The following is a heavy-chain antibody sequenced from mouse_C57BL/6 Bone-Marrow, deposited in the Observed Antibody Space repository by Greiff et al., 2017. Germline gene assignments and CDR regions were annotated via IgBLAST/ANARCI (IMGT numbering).Heavy chain of an antibody. Sequence: VKLMESGAELVKPGASVKISCKASGYAFSSYWMNWVKQRPGKGLEWIGQIYPGDGDTNYNGKFKGKATLTADKSSSTAYMQLSSLTSEDSAVYFCARRGGYYGYDVYFAYWGQGTLVTVSA. V-gene: IGHV1-80*01. CDR3: ARRGGYYGYDVYFAY. J-gene: IGHJ3*01. CDR2: IYPGDGDT. CDR1: GYAFSSYW. D-gene: IGHD2-2*01.